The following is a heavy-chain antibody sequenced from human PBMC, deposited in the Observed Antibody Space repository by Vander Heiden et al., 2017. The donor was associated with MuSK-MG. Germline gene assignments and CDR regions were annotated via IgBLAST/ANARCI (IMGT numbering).Heavy chain of an antibody. CDR3: AHSLPITMVRGVPPNWFDP. CDR2: IYWDDDK. CDR1: GFSLSTSGVG. J-gene: IGHJ5*02. Sequence: QITLKESGPTLVKPTQTLTLTCTFSGFSLSTSGVGVGWTRQPPGKALEWLALIYWDDDKRYSPSLKSRLTITKDTSKNQVVLTMTNMDPVDTATYYCAHSLPITMVRGVPPNWFDPWGQGTLVTVSS. D-gene: IGHD3-10*01. V-gene: IGHV2-5*02.